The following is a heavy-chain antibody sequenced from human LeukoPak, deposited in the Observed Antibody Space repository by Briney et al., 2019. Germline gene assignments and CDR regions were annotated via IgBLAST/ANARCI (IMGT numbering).Heavy chain of an antibody. D-gene: IGHD2-2*01. CDR1: GFTVSSNH. CDR2: IYSGGST. J-gene: IGHJ4*02. Sequence: GGSLRLSCAASGFTVSSNHMSWVRQAPGKGLEWVSVIYSGGSTYCTDSVKDRFTISRDGSKNTLYLQMNSLRAEDTAVYYCARSSAYQLLFDYWGQGTLVTVSS. V-gene: IGHV3-66*01. CDR3: ARSSAYQLLFDY.